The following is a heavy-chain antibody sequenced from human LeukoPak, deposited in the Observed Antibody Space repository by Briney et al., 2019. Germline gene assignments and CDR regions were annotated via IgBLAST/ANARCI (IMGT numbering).Heavy chain of an antibody. D-gene: IGHD5-24*01. Sequence: ASVKVSCEASGYTFTSYGISWVRQAPGQGLEWMGWISAFSGNTNYAQNLQGRVTLTTDTSTSTAYMELRSLRSDDTAVYYCVRDRDGYNGGDYWGQGTLVTVSS. CDR1: GYTFTSYG. CDR3: VRDRDGYNGGDY. V-gene: IGHV1-18*01. J-gene: IGHJ4*02. CDR2: ISAFSGNT.